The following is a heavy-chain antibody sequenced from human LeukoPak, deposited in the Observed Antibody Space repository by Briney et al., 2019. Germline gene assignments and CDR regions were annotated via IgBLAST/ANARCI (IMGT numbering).Heavy chain of an antibody. Sequence: PGGSLRLSCAASGFTFSSYSMNWVRQAPGKGLGWVSSISSSSYIYYADSVKGRFTISRDNAKNSLYLQMNSLRAEDTAVYYCARDDLDFWSGFDYWGQGTLVTVSS. D-gene: IGHD3-3*01. CDR2: ISSSSYI. CDR1: GFTFSSYS. V-gene: IGHV3-21*01. CDR3: ARDDLDFWSGFDY. J-gene: IGHJ4*02.